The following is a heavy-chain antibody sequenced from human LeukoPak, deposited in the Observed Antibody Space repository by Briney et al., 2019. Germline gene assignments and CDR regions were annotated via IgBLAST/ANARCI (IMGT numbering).Heavy chain of an antibody. V-gene: IGHV4-31*03. CDR3: ARGRYDILTGYDDAFDI. CDR2: IYYSGST. CDR1: GGSISSGGYY. Sequence: PSQTLSLACTVSGGSISSGGYYWSWLRQHPGTGLEWIGYIYYSGSTYYNPSLKSRVTISVDTSKNQFPLKLSSVTAADTAVYYCARGRYDILTGYDDAFDIWGQGTMVTVSS. D-gene: IGHD3-9*01. J-gene: IGHJ3*02.